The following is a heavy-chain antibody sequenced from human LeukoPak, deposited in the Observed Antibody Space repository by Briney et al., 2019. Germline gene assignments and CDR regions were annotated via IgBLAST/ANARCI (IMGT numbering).Heavy chain of an antibody. CDR1: GYRFTSYW. V-gene: IGHV5-51*01. CDR2: IYPGDSDT. D-gene: IGHD2-2*01. CDR3: ARQYCSATSCYNWYFDL. Sequence: GASLQISCKASGYRFTSYWVGWVRQMPGRDLEWMGIIYPGDSDTRYSPSFQGQVTISVDKSINTAYLQWSSLKASDTAMYYCARQYCSATSCYNWYFDLWGRGTQVSVSS. J-gene: IGHJ2*01.